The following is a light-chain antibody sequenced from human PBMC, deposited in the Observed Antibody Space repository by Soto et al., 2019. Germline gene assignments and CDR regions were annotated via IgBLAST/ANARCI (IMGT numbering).Light chain of an antibody. CDR3: QQYASSPLFT. V-gene: IGKV3-20*01. J-gene: IGKJ3*01. CDR2: GAS. Sequence: EIVLTQSPGTLSLSPGERATLSCRASQSVSSSYFAWYQQKPGQAPRLLIYGASSRATGIPDRCSGSGSGTVFTLTISSLEPEDFAVYYCQQYASSPLFTLGPGTKVDI. CDR1: QSVSSSY.